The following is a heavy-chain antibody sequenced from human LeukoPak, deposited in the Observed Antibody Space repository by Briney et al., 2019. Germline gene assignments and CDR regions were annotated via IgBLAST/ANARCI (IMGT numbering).Heavy chain of an antibody. CDR1: GFTFSSYA. V-gene: IGHV3-30-3*01. Sequence: QPGGSLRLSCAASGFTFSSYAMHWVRQAPGKGLEWVAVISYDGSNKYYADSVKGRFTISRDNSKNTLYLQMNSLRAEDTAVYYCARGDSSGHDAFDIWGQGTVVTVSS. CDR3: ARGDSSGHDAFDI. CDR2: ISYDGSNK. J-gene: IGHJ3*02. D-gene: IGHD3-22*01.